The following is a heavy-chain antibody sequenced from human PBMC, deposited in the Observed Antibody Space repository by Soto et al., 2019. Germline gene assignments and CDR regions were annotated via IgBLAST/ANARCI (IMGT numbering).Heavy chain of an antibody. V-gene: IGHV3-30*18. J-gene: IGHJ1*01. Sequence: SCAASGFTFSSYGMHWVRQAPGKGLEWVAVISYDGSNKYYADSVKGRFTISRDNSKNTLYLQMNSLRAEDTAVYYCAKDKAASDYEYFQHWGQGTLVTVSS. CDR2: ISYDGSNK. CDR3: AKDKAASDYEYFQH. CDR1: GFTFSSYG. D-gene: IGHD4-17*01.